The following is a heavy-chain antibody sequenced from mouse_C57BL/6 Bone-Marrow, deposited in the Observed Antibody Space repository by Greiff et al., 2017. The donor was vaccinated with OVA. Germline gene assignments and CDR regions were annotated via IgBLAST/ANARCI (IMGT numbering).Heavy chain of an antibody. D-gene: IGHD2-4*01. J-gene: IGHJ2*01. V-gene: IGHV5-2*01. Sequence: EVKLMESGGGLVQPGESLKLSCESTEYEFPSHDMSWVRKTPEKRLELVAAINSDGGSTYYPDTMERRFIISRDKTKKTLYLQMSSLRSEDTALYYCASDYDGGGFDYWGQGTTLTVSS. CDR1: EYEFPSHD. CDR3: ASDYDGGGFDY. CDR2: INSDGGST.